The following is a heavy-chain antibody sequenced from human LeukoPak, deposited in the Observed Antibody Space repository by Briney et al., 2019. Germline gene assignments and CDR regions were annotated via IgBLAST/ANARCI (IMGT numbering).Heavy chain of an antibody. Sequence: SETLSLTCTVSGGSVSSGSYYWSWIRQPPGKGLEWIGYIYYSGSTNYNPSLKSRVTISVDTSKNQFSLKLSSLTAADTAVYYCARGVLTFGGDNRFDPWGQGTLVTVSS. J-gene: IGHJ5*02. V-gene: IGHV4-61*01. CDR2: IYYSGST. CDR1: GGSVSSGSYY. CDR3: ARGVLTFGGDNRFDP. D-gene: IGHD3-16*01.